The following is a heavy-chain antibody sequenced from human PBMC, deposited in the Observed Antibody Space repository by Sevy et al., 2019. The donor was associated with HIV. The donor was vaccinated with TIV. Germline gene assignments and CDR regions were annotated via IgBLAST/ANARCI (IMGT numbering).Heavy chain of an antibody. CDR2: ISGSGGST. J-gene: IGHJ3*02. CDR1: GFTFSSYA. CDR3: AKDRTTYFYDSSGHPAFDI. D-gene: IGHD3-22*01. V-gene: IGHV3-23*01. Sequence: GGSLRLSCAASGFTFSSYAMNWVRQAPGKGLEWVSAISGSGGSTYYADSVKGRFTISRDNSKNTLYLQMNSLRAEDTAVYYCAKDRTTYFYDSSGHPAFDIWGQGTMVTVSS.